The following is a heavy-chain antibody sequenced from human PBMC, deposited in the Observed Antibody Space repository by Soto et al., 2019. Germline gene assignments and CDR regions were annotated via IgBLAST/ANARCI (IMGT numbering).Heavy chain of an antibody. CDR3: ARDRGLGSGWYGWFDP. CDR2: IYYSEST. Sequence: SETLSLTCTVSGFSISSYFWSWIRQPPGKGLEWIGYIYYSESTNYNPSLKSRVTISVDTSKNQFSLKLSSVTAADTAVYYCARDRGLGSGWYGWFDPWGQGTLVTVSS. V-gene: IGHV4-59*01. CDR1: GFSISSYF. D-gene: IGHD6-19*01. J-gene: IGHJ5*02.